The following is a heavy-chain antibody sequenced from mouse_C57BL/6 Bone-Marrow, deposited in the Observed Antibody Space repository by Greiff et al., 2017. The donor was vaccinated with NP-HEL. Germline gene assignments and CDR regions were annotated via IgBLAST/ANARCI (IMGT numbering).Heavy chain of an antibody. V-gene: IGHV10-1*01. CDR2: IRSKSNNYAT. J-gene: IGHJ2*01. CDR1: GFSFNTYA. CDR3: VRNYGGYFDY. D-gene: IGHD1-1*01. Sequence: EVQLVESGGGLVQPKGSLKLSCAASGFSFNTYAMNWVRQAPGKGLEWVARIRSKSNNYATYYDDSVKDRFTISRNTSESMLYLQMNNLKTEDTAMYYCVRNYGGYFDYWGQGTTLTVSS.